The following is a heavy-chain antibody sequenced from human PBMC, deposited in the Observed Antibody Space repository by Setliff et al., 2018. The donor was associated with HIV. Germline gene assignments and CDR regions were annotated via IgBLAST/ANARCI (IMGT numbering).Heavy chain of an antibody. CDR3: AGGPGTTSIDY. Sequence: SETLSLTCAVYGGSFSGYYWSWIRQPPGKGLEWIGEINHSGSTNYNMSLWSRVTISRDASRNQFSLELISVTAADTAVYYCAGGPGTTSIDYWARGTLVTVSS. D-gene: IGHD1-26*01. V-gene: IGHV4-34*01. J-gene: IGHJ4*02. CDR2: INHSGST. CDR1: GGSFSGYY.